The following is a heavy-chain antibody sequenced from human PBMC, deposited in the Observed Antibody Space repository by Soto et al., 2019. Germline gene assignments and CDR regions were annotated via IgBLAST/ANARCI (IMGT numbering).Heavy chain of an antibody. J-gene: IGHJ6*02. D-gene: IGHD4-17*01. Sequence: QITLKESGPTLVKPTQTLTLTCTFSGFSLSTSGVGVGWIRQPPGKALEWLALIYWDADKRYSPSLKSRLTITKDTSKNQVVLTMTNMDPVDTATYYCAHLGDYGGNSVLGMDVWGQGTTVTVSS. CDR2: IYWDADK. V-gene: IGHV2-5*02. CDR1: GFSLSTSGVG. CDR3: AHLGDYGGNSVLGMDV.